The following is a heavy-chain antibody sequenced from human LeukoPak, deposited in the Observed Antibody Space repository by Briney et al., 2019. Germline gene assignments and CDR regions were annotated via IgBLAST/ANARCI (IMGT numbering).Heavy chain of an antibody. D-gene: IGHD3-22*01. CDR1: GYTFTGYY. CDR2: INPNSGGT. Sequence: ASVKVSCRASGYTFTGYYMHWVRQAPGQGLEWMGWINPNSGGTNYAQKFQGRVTMTRDTSISTAYMELSRLRSDDTAVYYCAREYIPYYDSSGKTEKYFQHWGQGTLVTVSS. J-gene: IGHJ1*01. V-gene: IGHV1-2*02. CDR3: AREYIPYYDSSGKTEKYFQH.